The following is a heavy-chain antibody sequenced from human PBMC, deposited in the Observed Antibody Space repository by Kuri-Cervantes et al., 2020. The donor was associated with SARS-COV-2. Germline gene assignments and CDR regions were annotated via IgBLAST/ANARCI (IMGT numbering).Heavy chain of an antibody. J-gene: IGHJ4*02. CDR1: GYTFSNYG. CDR3: ARVNWDVPFTTLDY. V-gene: IGHV1-18*04. D-gene: IGHD1-1*01. CDR2: VNSYTGNT. Sequence: ASVKVSCKASGYTFSNYGFSWVRQAPGQGLEWMGWVNSYTGNTDYAQKFLGRITMTADKSTTTADLELRSLRSDDTAVYYCARVNWDVPFTTLDYWGQGTRVTVSS.